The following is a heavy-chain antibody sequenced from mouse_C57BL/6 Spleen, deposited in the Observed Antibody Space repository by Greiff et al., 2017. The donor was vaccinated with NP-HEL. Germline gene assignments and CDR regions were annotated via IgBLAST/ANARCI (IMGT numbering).Heavy chain of an antibody. J-gene: IGHJ2*01. V-gene: IGHV14-1*01. D-gene: IGHD1-1*01. CDR3: TNYGSAYFAY. CDR1: GFNIKDYY. CDR2: IDPEDGDT. Sequence: VQLQQSGAELVRPGASVKLSCTASGFNIKDYYMHWVKQRPEQGLEWIGRIDPEDGDTEYAPKFQGKATMTAATSSNTAYIQLRSLTSVYTAVYYCTNYGSAYFAYWGQGTTLTVSS.